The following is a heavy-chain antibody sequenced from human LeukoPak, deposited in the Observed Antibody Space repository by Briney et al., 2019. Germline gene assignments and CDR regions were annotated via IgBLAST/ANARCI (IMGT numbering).Heavy chain of an antibody. J-gene: IGHJ6*02. CDR3: AREEEVTPSSYYGMDV. CDR1: GYTFTSYY. V-gene: IGHV1-46*01. Sequence: ASVKVSCKASGYTFTSYYMHWVRQAPGQGLEWMGIINPSGGSTSYAQKFQGRVTMTRDTSTSTVYMELSSLRSEDTAVYYCAREEEVTPSSYYGMDVWGQGTTVTVPS. D-gene: IGHD4-23*01. CDR2: INPSGGST.